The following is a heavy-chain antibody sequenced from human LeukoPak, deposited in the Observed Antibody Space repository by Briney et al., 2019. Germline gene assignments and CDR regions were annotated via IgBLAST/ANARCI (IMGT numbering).Heavy chain of an antibody. CDR2: IYYSGST. Sequence: SETLSLTCTVSGGSISSSSYYWGWIRQPPGKGLEWIGSIYYSGSTYYNPSLKSRVTISVDTSKNQFSLKLSSVTAADTAVYYCGTIVGATGFDYWGQGTLVTVSS. J-gene: IGHJ4*02. D-gene: IGHD1-26*01. CDR3: GTIVGATGFDY. CDR1: GGSISSSSYY. V-gene: IGHV4-39*01.